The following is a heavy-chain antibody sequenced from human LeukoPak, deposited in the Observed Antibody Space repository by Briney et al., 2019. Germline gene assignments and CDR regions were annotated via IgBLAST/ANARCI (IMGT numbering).Heavy chain of an antibody. CDR3: ARGVIITYYYYGMDV. D-gene: IGHD3-10*01. V-gene: IGHV1-18*01. J-gene: IGHJ6*02. CDR2: ISAYNGNT. CDR1: GYTFTSYG. Sequence: ASVKVSCKASGYTFTSYGISWVRQAPGQGLEWMGWISAYNGNTNYAQKLQGRVTMTTDTSTSTVYMELSSLRSEDTAVYYCARGVIITYYYYGMDVWGQGTTVTVSS.